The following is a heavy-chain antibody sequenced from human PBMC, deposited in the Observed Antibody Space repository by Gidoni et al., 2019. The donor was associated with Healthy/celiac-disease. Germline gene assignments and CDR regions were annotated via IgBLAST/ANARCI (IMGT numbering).Heavy chain of an antibody. Sequence: QVQLQQWGAGLLKPSETLSLTCAGNGGSFSGYYWSWIRQPPGKGLEWIGEINHSGSTNYTPSLKSRVTISVDTSKNQFSLKLSSVTAADTAVYYCARGQSRAGSGSYYNQDTFDIWGQGTMVTVSS. V-gene: IGHV4-34*01. J-gene: IGHJ3*02. CDR1: GGSFSGYY. CDR3: ARGQSRAGSGSYYNQDTFDI. CDR2: INHSGST. D-gene: IGHD3-10*01.